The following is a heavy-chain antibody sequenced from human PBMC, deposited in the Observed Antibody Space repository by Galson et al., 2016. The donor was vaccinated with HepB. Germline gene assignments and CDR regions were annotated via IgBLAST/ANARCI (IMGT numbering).Heavy chain of an antibody. CDR1: GGSINPYY. V-gene: IGHV4-59*01. J-gene: IGHJ4*02. Sequence: SETLSLTCTVSGGSINPYYWTWIRQTPGKGLEWIGYISHTGSTHYNPSLKSRVTISVDTSKNQFSLKLSSVTAADTAVYYCARMSYFDISGYYYYFDYWGQGTLVTVSP. CDR2: ISHTGST. D-gene: IGHD3-22*01. CDR3: ARMSYFDISGYYYYFDY.